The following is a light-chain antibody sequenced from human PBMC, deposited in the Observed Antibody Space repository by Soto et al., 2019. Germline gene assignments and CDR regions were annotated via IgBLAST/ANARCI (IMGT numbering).Light chain of an antibody. CDR1: QSVRSNY. J-gene: IGKJ1*01. CDR2: NSS. Sequence: EIVLTQSPGTLSLSPGERATLSCRASQSVRSNYLAWYQQKPGQAPRLLIYNSSPRATGIPDRFSGSGSGTDFTLTISRLEPEDFALYYCQQYRDLPQTFGQGTKV. V-gene: IGKV3-20*01. CDR3: QQYRDLPQT.